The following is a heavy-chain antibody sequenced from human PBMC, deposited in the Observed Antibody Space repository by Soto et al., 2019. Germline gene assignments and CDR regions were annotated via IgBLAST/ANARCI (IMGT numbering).Heavy chain of an antibody. Sequence: SETLSLTCTVSGGSISSSSYYWGWIRQPPGKGLEWIGSIYYSGSTYYNPSLKSRVTISVDTSKNQFSLKLSSVTAADTAVYYCARSSITMIVGGAFDIWGQGTMVT. CDR1: GGSISSSSYY. CDR3: ARSSITMIVGGAFDI. J-gene: IGHJ3*02. V-gene: IGHV4-39*01. CDR2: IYYSGST. D-gene: IGHD3-22*01.